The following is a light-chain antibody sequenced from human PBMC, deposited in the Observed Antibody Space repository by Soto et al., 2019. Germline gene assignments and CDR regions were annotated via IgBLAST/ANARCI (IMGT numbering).Light chain of an antibody. CDR2: DTF. V-gene: IGKV3-11*01. J-gene: IGKJ4*01. Sequence: EVVLTQSPATLSLSPGERATLSCRASQSVSRYLAWYQQRPDQPPRLLIYDTFNRATGIPARFSGSGSSTDFTLTISSLEPEDFAVYYCQQRSNWPFTFGGGTKVEI. CDR3: QQRSNWPFT. CDR1: QSVSRY.